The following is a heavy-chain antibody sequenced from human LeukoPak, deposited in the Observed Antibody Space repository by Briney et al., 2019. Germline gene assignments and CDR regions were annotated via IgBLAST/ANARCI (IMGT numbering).Heavy chain of an antibody. Sequence: GASVKVSCKASGYTFTSYGISWVRQAPGQGLEWMGWISAYNGNTNYAQKLQGRVTMTTDTSTSTAYMELRSLRSDDTAVYYCARYYYDILTGYYADRVPFDYWGQGTLVTVSS. CDR2: ISAYNGNT. V-gene: IGHV1-18*01. CDR1: GYTFTSYG. D-gene: IGHD3-9*01. CDR3: ARYYYDILTGYYADRVPFDY. J-gene: IGHJ4*02.